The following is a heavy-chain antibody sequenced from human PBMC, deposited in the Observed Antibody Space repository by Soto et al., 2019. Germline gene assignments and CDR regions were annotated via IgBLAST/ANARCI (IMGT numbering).Heavy chain of an antibody. D-gene: IGHD3-10*01. CDR1: GFRVTHYH. CDR2: VYVANSVL. Sequence: ESLKISCKGSGFRVTHYHNALVGPSPGKGLEWMGMVYVANSVLEYGPSFQGQVTISADKSITTAFLQWNSLKASDTAMYYCARRRIAEFRDAFDVWGQGTMVTRLL. V-gene: IGHV5-51*01. J-gene: IGHJ3*01. CDR3: ARRRIAEFRDAFDV.